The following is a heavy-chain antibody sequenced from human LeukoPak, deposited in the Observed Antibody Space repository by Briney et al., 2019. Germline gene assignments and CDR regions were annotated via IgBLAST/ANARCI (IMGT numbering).Heavy chain of an antibody. J-gene: IGHJ4*02. CDR1: GFIFSNYA. D-gene: IGHD1-26*01. CDR2: ISSSDGGT. V-gene: IGHV3-23*01. Sequence: QPGGPLRLSCAASGFIFSNYAMSWVRQAPGKGLEWVSGISSSDGGTYYADSVKGRFTISRDNSKNTLYLQMNSLRAEDTAVYYCAEGGASTFGARRHFDYWGQGTLVTVSS. CDR3: AEGGASTFGARRHFDY.